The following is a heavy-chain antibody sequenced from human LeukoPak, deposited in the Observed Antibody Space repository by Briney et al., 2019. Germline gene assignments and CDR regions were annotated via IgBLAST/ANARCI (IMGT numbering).Heavy chain of an antibody. V-gene: IGHV4-61*02. CDR3: ARHKSNGMVRGVPYYFDY. Sequence: SQTLSLTCTVSGGSISSGSYYWSWIRQPAGKGLEWIGRIYTSGSTNYNPSLKSRVTISVDTSKNQFSLKLSSVTAADTAVYYCARHKSNGMVRGVPYYFDYWGQGTLVTVSS. CDR1: GGSISSGSYY. J-gene: IGHJ4*02. D-gene: IGHD3-10*01. CDR2: IYTSGST.